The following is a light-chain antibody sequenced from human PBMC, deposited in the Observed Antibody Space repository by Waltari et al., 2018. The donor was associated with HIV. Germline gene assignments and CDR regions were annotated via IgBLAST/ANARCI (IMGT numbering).Light chain of an antibody. CDR3: QQYSNWPPEFT. CDR1: QYIDNN. V-gene: IGKV3-15*01. Sequence: EKVMTQSPATMSVSPGERATLSCRASQYIDNNLAWYQQRPGQAPRVLIYAATTRATGVPARFSGSGSGTEFTLTISSLQSEDFAVYYCQQYSNWPPEFTFGQGTRLEVK. J-gene: IGKJ2*01. CDR2: AAT.